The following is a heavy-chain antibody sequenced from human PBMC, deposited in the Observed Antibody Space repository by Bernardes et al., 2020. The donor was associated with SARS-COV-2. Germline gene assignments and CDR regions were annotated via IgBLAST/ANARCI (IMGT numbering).Heavy chain of an antibody. V-gene: IGHV1-8*01. CDR3: ARATPYYYDSSGYYLTVGMDV. CDR2: MNPNSGNT. D-gene: IGHD3-22*01. Sequence: ASMKVSCKASGYTFTSYDINWVRQATGQGLEWMGWMNPNSGNTGYAQKFQGRVTMTRNTSISTAYMELSSLRSEDTAVYYCARATPYYYDSSGYYLTVGMDVWGQGTTVTVSS. J-gene: IGHJ6*02. CDR1: GYTFTSYD.